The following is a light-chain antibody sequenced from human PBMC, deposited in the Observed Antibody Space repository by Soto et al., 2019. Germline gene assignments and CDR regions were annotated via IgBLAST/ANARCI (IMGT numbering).Light chain of an antibody. CDR1: SSNIGSNY. CDR2: RNN. V-gene: IGLV1-47*01. J-gene: IGLJ2*01. Sequence: QSALTQPPSASGTPGQRVTISCSGSSSNIGSNYVYWYQQLPGTAPKLLIYRNNQRPSGVPDRFSGSKSGTSASLAISGLRSEDEADYYCAAWDDSLSGLVLFGGGTKLTVL. CDR3: AAWDDSLSGLVL.